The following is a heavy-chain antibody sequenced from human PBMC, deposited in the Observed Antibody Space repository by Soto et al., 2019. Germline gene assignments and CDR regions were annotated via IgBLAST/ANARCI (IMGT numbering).Heavy chain of an antibody. CDR1: GFTFSSYG. V-gene: IGHV3-23*01. CDR2: IRGDGGQT. CDR3: ARDVGLDSDDFFAY. Sequence: GGSLRLSCTASGFTFSSYGMGWVRQAPGKGLQWVSTIRGDGGQTHYTDSVKGRFSISRDNSKNTVYLQMDSRRAEDTAMYFCARDVGLDSDDFFAYWGQGTQVTVSS. D-gene: IGHD3-9*01. J-gene: IGHJ4*02.